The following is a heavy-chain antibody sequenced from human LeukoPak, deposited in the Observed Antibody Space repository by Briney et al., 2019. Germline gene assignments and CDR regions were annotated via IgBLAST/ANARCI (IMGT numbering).Heavy chain of an antibody. CDR2: IIPIFGTA. D-gene: IGHD4/OR15-4a*01. J-gene: IGHJ4*02. V-gene: IGHV1-69*01. Sequence: SVKVSCKASGGTFSSYAISWVRQAPGQGLEWMGGIIPIFGTANYAQKFQGRVTITADESTSTAYMELSSLRSEDTAVYYCARDRKDDDGAGDYWGQGTLVTVSS. CDR3: ARDRKDDDGAGDY. CDR1: GGTFSSYA.